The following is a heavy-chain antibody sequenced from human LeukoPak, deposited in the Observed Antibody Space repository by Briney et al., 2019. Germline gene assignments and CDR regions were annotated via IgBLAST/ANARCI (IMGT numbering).Heavy chain of an antibody. CDR3: ARAFGITGRDY. V-gene: IGHV4-30-2*01. CDR2: IYHSGST. CDR1: GGSISSGGYY. D-gene: IGHD3-10*01. J-gene: IGHJ4*02. Sequence: SQTLSLTCTVSGGSISSGGYYWSWIRQPPGKGLEWIGYIYHSGSTYYNPSLKSRATISVDRSKNQFSLKLSSVTAADTAVYYCARAFGITGRDYWGQGTLVTVSS.